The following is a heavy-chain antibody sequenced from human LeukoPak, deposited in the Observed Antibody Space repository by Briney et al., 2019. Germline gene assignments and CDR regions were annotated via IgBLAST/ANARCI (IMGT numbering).Heavy chain of an antibody. Sequence: SETLSLTCTVSGYPISSGYYWGWIRQPPGKGLEWIGSIYHSGSTYYNPSLKSRVTISVDTSKNQFSLKLSSVTAADTAVYYCARATGGVRGVIKASDFDYWGQGTLVTVSS. CDR1: GYPISSGYY. CDR3: ARATGGVRGVIKASDFDY. CDR2: IYHSGST. V-gene: IGHV4-38-2*02. D-gene: IGHD3-10*01. J-gene: IGHJ4*02.